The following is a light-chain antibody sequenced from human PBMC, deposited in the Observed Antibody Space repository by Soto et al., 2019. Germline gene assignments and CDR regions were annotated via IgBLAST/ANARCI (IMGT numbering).Light chain of an antibody. CDR1: QGISNY. CDR2: AAS. CDR3: QKYNSAPWT. V-gene: IGKV1-27*01. Sequence: DIQMTQSPSSLSTSVGDRVTITCRASQGISNYLAWYQQKPGKVPKLLIYAASTLQSGVPSRFSGSGSGTEFTLAISSLQPEDVATYYCQKYNSAPWTFGQGTKVEIK. J-gene: IGKJ1*01.